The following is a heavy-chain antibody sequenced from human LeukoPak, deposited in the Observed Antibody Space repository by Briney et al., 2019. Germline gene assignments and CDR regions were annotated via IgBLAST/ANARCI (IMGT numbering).Heavy chain of an antibody. CDR2: INPSGGST. V-gene: IGHV1-46*01. J-gene: IGHJ4*02. CDR3: ARHKEVADYYYFDY. CDR1: GYIFTSYY. Sequence: GASVKVSCKASGYIFTSYYMHWVRQAPGQGLEWMGIINPSGGSTSYTQKFQGRVTMTRDTSTTTVYMELSSLRSQDTAVYYCARHKEVADYYYFDYWGQGTLVTVSS. D-gene: IGHD2-15*01.